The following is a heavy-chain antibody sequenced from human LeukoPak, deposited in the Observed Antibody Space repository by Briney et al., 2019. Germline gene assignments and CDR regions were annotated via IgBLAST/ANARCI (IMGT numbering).Heavy chain of an antibody. J-gene: IGHJ4*02. CDR3: AMSANCGGDCYSYYFDH. Sequence: GESLKISCKGSGYTFTNYWIGWVRPMPGKGLEWMGIIYPDDSDTRYSPSFQGQVTISVDKSIRIAYLQWSSLKASDTAMYYCAMSANCGGDCYSYYFDHWGQGTLVTVSP. CDR1: GYTFTNYW. V-gene: IGHV5-51*01. D-gene: IGHD2-21*02. CDR2: IYPDDSDT.